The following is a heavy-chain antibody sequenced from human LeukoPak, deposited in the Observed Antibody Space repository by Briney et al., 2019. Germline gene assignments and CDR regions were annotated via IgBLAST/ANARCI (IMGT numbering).Heavy chain of an antibody. CDR2: ISGSGGST. CDR1: GFTFSGYA. V-gene: IGHV3-23*01. Sequence: GGSLRLSCAASGFTFSGYAMSWVRQAPGKGLEWVSAISGSGGSTYYAVSVKGRFTISRDNSKNTLYLQMNPLRADDTAVYYCAKEGGAYYYGSGSYYFDYWGQGTLVTVSS. J-gene: IGHJ4*02. D-gene: IGHD3-10*01. CDR3: AKEGGAYYYGSGSYYFDY.